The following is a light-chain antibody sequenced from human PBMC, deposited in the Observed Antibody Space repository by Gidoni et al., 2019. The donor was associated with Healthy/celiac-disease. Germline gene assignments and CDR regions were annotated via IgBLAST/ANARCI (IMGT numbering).Light chain of an antibody. CDR2: DAS. Sequence: EIVLTQSPATLSLSPGERATLSCRASQSVSSYLAWYQQNPGQAPRLLISDASNRATGIPARFSGSGSVTDFTLTISSLEPEDFAVYYCQQRSNWPRAFXPXTKVDIK. J-gene: IGKJ3*01. CDR1: QSVSSY. V-gene: IGKV3-11*01. CDR3: QQRSNWPRA.